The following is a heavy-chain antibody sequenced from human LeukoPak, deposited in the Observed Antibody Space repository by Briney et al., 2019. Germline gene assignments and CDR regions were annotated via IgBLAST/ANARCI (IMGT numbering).Heavy chain of an antibody. CDR2: IFYSGST. CDR1: SGSISGYY. D-gene: IGHD3-10*01. Sequence: PSETLSLTCTVSSGSISGYYWSWIRQPPGKGLEWIGYIFYSGSTNYNPSLKSRLTISVDTSKDQFSLKLSSVTAADTAVYYCARHGVYYASGSPSFDYWGQGTLVTVSS. CDR3: ARHGVYYASGSPSFDY. J-gene: IGHJ4*02. V-gene: IGHV4-59*08.